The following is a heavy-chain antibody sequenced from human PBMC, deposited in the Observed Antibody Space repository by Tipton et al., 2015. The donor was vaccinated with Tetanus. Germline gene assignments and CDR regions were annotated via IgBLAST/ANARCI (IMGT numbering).Heavy chain of an antibody. V-gene: IGHV3-53*01. Sequence: SLRLSCAASGFTVSSNYMTWVRQAPGKGLEWVSVIHSGGNTYYADSVKGRFTISRDNSKNTLYPQMNSLRAEDTAVYYCARARAGLLPFDYWGQGTLVTVSS. J-gene: IGHJ4*02. CDR2: IHSGGNT. CDR3: ARARAGLLPFDY. D-gene: IGHD1-26*01. CDR1: GFTVSSNY.